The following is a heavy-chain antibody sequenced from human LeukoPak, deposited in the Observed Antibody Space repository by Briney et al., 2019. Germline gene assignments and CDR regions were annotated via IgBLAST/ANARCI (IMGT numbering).Heavy chain of an antibody. D-gene: IGHD6-13*01. CDR1: DGSISGYY. CDR2: IFYSGST. J-gene: IGHJ2*01. CDR3: ARQASWLPYFDL. Sequence: PSETLSLTCTVSDGSISGYYWSWIRPPPGKGLEWIGYIFYSGSTNYNPSLKSRVTISVDTSENQFSLNLRSVTAADTAVYFCARQASWLPYFDLWGRGTLVTVSS. V-gene: IGHV4-59*08.